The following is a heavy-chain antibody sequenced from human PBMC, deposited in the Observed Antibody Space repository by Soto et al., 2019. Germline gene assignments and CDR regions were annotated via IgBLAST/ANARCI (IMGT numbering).Heavy chain of an antibody. CDR1: GGTFSSYA. CDR2: ISAYNGNT. V-gene: IGHV1-18*01. CDR3: ARGVGSGSYYNQYNWFDP. Sequence: GASVKVSCKASGGTFSSYAISWVRQAPGQGLEWMGWISAYNGNTNFAQKLQGRVTMTTDTSTSTAYMELRSLRSDDTAVYYCARGVGSGSYYNQYNWFDPWGQGTLVTVLL. J-gene: IGHJ5*02. D-gene: IGHD3-10*01.